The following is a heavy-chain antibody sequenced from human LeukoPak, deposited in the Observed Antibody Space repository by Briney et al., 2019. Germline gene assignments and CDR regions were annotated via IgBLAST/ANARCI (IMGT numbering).Heavy chain of an antibody. V-gene: IGHV1-8*01. D-gene: IGHD4-17*01. CDR2: MNPNSGNT. Sequence: GASVKVSCKASGYTFTSYDINWVRQATGQGLEWMGWMNPNSGNTGYAQKFQGRITMTTDTSTSTAYMELRSLRPDDTAVYYCARLGLRDVNTVTDDYFDYWGKGTTVTVSS. CDR1: GYTFTSYD. J-gene: IGHJ4*03. CDR3: ARLGLRDVNTVTDDYFDY.